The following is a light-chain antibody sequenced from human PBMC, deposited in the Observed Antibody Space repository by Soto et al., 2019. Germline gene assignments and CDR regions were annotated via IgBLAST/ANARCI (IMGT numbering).Light chain of an antibody. V-gene: IGKV3-20*01. CDR2: GAS. CDR1: QSVSSSY. CDR3: QQYDSSPIT. Sequence: EIVLTQSPGTLSLSPGERATLSCRAIQSVSSSYLAWYQQKPGQAPRLLIYGASSRATGIPDRFSGSGSGTDITLTISRLEPEDFAVYYCQQYDSSPITFGQGTRLEIK. J-gene: IGKJ5*01.